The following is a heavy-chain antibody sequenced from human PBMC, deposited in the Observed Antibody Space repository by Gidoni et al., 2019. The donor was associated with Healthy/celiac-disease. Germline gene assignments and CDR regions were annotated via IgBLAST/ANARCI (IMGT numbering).Heavy chain of an antibody. V-gene: IGHV1-24*01. Sequence: LEWMGGFDPEDGETIYAQKFQGRVTMTEDTSTDTAYMELSSLRSEDTAVYYCAAWALIAVAGTRMDYYGMDVWGKGTTVTVSS. J-gene: IGHJ6*04. CDR2: FDPEDGET. CDR3: AAWALIAVAGTRMDYYGMDV. D-gene: IGHD6-19*01.